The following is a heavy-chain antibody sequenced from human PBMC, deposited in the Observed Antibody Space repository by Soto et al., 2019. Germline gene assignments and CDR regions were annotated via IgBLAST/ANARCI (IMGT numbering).Heavy chain of an antibody. CDR1: GASITSHY. D-gene: IGHD1-26*01. CDR3: MRSAWGAH. CDR2: IHHTGST. V-gene: IGHV4-59*11. Sequence: SETLSLTCTVSGASITSHYWSWVRQPPGKGLEWIGYIHHTGSTSYNPSLQSRVKISVDRSNNQFSLELRSVTAADTAVYYCMRSAWGAHWGQGTLVTVSS. J-gene: IGHJ4*02.